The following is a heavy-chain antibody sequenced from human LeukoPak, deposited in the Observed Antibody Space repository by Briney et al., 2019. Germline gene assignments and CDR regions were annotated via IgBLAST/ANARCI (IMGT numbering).Heavy chain of an antibody. CDR1: GGSISSGSHH. Sequence: TSETLSLTCTVSGGSISSGSHHWGWFRQSPGKGLEWIGSIYDSRTIYYNPSLNSRVTISAVTSKNQFSLQLNSATAADTAVYYCARHDGRSGGTMGALDSWGQGSLVTVSS. J-gene: IGHJ4*02. V-gene: IGHV4-39*01. CDR3: ARHDGRSGGTMGALDS. D-gene: IGHD4-23*01. CDR2: IYDSRTI.